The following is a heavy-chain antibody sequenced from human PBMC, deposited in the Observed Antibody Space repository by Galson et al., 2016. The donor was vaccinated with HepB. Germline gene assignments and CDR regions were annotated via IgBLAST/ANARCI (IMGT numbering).Heavy chain of an antibody. D-gene: IGHD1-26*01. CDR3: ARVFRVGTTNFDY. Sequence: SVKVSCKASGYSFTSYYMHWVRQAPGQGLEWMGIINPSDGSTNYAQKFQGRVTMTRDTSTSTVYMELRGLRSEATAVYFCARVFRVGTTNFDYWGQGTLVTVSS. CDR1: GYSFTSYY. V-gene: IGHV1-46*01. J-gene: IGHJ4*02. CDR2: INPSDGST.